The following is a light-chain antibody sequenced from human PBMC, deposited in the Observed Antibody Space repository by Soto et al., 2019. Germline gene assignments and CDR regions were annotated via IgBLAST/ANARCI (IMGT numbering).Light chain of an antibody. CDR2: GAS. CDR3: QQYGSSPLT. V-gene: IGKV3-20*01. CDR1: QSVSSSY. J-gene: IGKJ4*01. Sequence: EMVLTRSPPTHYLSTGERATLSCRASQSVSSSYLAWYQQKPGQAPRLLIYGASSRATGIPDRFSGSGSGTDFTLTISRLEPEDFAVYYCQQYGSSPLTFGGGTKVDIK.